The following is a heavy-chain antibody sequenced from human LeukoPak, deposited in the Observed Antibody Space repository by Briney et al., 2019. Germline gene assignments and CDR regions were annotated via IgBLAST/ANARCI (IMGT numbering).Heavy chain of an antibody. Sequence: GGSLRLSCAASGLTFSSDNMNWVRQAPGKGLEWVSFVSSSGTTIYYTDSVKGRFTISRDSSKKTLYLQMSSLRAEDTAVYYCVREDLGIEYWGQGTLVTVS. CDR1: GLTFSSDN. J-gene: IGHJ4*02. CDR3: VREDLGIEY. CDR2: VSSSGTTI. V-gene: IGHV3-48*01. D-gene: IGHD3/OR15-3a*01.